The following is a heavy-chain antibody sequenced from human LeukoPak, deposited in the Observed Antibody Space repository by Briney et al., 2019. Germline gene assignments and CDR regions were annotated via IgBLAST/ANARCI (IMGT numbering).Heavy chain of an antibody. J-gene: IGHJ3*02. D-gene: IGHD5-12*01. CDR1: GVSFSGYY. CDR3: AAEVADDAFDI. CDR2: INHSGST. V-gene: IGHV4-34*01. Sequence: KSSETLSLTCAVYGVSFSGYYWSWIRQPPGKGLEWIGEINHSGSTNYNPSLKSRVTISVDTSKNQFSLKLSSVAAADTAVYYCAAEVADDAFDIWGQGTMVTVSS.